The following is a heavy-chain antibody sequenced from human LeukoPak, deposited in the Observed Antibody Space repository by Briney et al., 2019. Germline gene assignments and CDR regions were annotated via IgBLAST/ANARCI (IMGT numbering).Heavy chain of an antibody. CDR2: IYPGDSDT. V-gene: IGHV5-51*01. J-gene: IGHJ4*02. D-gene: IGHD5-24*01. CDR3: AIGRTDGYNPFDY. Sequence: GASLQISCKGSGSIFTSYWIGWVRQLPGKGLEWMGIIYPGDSDTRYSPSFQGQVTISADKSIGTAYLQWSSLKASDTAMYYCAIGRTDGYNPFDYWGQGTLVTVSS. CDR1: GSIFTSYW.